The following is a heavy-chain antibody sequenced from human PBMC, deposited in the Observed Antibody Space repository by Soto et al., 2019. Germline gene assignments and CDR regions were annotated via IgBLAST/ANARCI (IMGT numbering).Heavy chain of an antibody. CDR1: GFTFSVYS. D-gene: IGHD6-19*01. V-gene: IGHV3-48*02. CDR3: ARSVEGHFDY. Sequence: EVQLVESGGDLVQRGGSLRLSCVASGFTFSVYSMNGVRQAQGKGREWFTNITSDTKTIKYADSVKGRFTISRDNAKNSVYLQMNSLRDEDRAVYYCARSVEGHFDYWGQGTVVTVSS. CDR2: ITSDTKTI. J-gene: IGHJ4*02.